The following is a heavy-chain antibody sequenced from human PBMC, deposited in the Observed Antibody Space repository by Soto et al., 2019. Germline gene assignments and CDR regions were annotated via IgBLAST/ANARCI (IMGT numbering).Heavy chain of an antibody. D-gene: IGHD3-9*01. Sequence: EVQLLESGGDLVQPGGSLRLSCAPAGFMFSSYGMSWVRQAPGKGLQWVATIHPSGGSTHYAESVRGRFTISRDNSRDTLYLQMNSLRAEDTAVYYCAKDPSTGPPDCWGQGALVTVSS. CDR3: AKDPSTGPPDC. CDR1: GFMFSSYG. V-gene: IGHV3-23*01. J-gene: IGHJ4*02. CDR2: IHPSGGST.